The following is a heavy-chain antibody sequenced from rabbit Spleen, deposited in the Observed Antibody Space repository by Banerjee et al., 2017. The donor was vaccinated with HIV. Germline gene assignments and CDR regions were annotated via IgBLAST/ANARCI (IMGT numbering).Heavy chain of an antibody. Sequence: QEQLEESGGGLVQPEGSLTLTCTAAGFSFSSTYWMCWVRQAPGKGLELIACIYANSGSTYYASWAKGRFTITRSTSLNTVTLKMTSLTAADTATYFCARDGDGYGSTRLDLWGPGTLVTVS. CDR2: IYANSGST. CDR1: GFSFSSTYW. V-gene: IGHV1S45*01. J-gene: IGHJ3*01. D-gene: IGHD6-1*01. CDR3: ARDGDGYGSTRLDL.